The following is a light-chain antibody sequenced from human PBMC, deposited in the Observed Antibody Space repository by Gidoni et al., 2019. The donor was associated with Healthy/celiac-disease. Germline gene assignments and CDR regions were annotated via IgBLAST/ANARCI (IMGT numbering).Light chain of an antibody. V-gene: IGLV2-8*01. Sequence: QPALTQPPSPSGSPGQPVTISCTGTSSDVGGYNYVSWSQQHPGKAPKLMIYEVSKQPSGVPDRFSGSKSGNTASLTVSGLQAEDEADYYCSSYAGSNNFEVFGTGTKVTVL. CDR3: SSYAGSNNFEV. CDR2: EVS. CDR1: SSDVGGYNY. J-gene: IGLJ1*01.